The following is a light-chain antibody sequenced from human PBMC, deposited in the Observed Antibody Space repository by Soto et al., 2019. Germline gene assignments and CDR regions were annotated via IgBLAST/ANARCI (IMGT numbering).Light chain of an antibody. J-gene: IGLJ1*01. V-gene: IGLV2-14*01. CDR1: SSDVGAYNY. Sequence: QSPLTQPASVSGSPGQSITISCTGSSSDVGAYNYVSWYQQYPGTAPKLIIYEVNYSPSELPPRYSGSKSGNNATLTISGHEAEDEIDYYCPAYGRRNSLVFGSGTKVTVL. CDR3: PAYGRRNSLV. CDR2: EVN.